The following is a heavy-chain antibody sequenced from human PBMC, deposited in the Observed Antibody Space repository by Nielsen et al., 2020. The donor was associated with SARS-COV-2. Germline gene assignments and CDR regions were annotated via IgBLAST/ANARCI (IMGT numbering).Heavy chain of an antibody. D-gene: IGHD6-19*01. Sequence: ASVKVSCKASGYRFTSYAIHWVRQAPGQGLESMGWINAGNGYTEYSQNFQGRVTITTDTPATTAYMEVRYLKSEDTAVFYCARGGVNGWWDYWGQGTLVTVSS. CDR3: ARGGVNGWWDY. J-gene: IGHJ4*02. V-gene: IGHV1-3*01. CDR2: INAGNGYT. CDR1: GYRFTSYA.